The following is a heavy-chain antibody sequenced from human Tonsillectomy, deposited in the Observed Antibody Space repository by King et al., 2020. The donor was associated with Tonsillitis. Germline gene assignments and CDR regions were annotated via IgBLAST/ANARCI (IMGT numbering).Heavy chain of an antibody. Sequence: VQLVESGGGLVQPGRSLRLSCVVSGFTFDDYAMHWVRQAPGKGLDWVSGICWNSGSIGYADSVKGRFTNSRDNAKNSLCLQMNSLRAEDTALYFCTKDWEPSIFCYFDSWGQGTLVTVSS. V-gene: IGHV3-9*01. CDR1: GFTFDDYA. CDR2: ICWNSGSI. CDR3: TKDWEPSIFCYFDS. J-gene: IGHJ4*02. D-gene: IGHD1-26*01.